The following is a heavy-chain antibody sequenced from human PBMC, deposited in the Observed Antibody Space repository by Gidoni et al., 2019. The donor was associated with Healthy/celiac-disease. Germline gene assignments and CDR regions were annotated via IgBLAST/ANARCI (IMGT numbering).Heavy chain of an antibody. Sequence: EVQLLESGGGLVQPGGSLRLSCAASGFTFSSYAMSWVRQAPGKGLAWVSAMSGSGGSTYYADSVKGRFTISRDNSKNTLYLQMNSLRAEDTAVYYCAKLAIGSGWLLGYWGQGTLVTVSS. CDR2: MSGSGGST. D-gene: IGHD6-19*01. V-gene: IGHV3-23*01. CDR1: GFTFSSYA. CDR3: AKLAIGSGWLLGY. J-gene: IGHJ4*02.